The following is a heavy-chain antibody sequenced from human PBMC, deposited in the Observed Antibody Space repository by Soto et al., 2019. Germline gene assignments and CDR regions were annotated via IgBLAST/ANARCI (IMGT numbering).Heavy chain of an antibody. CDR3: ARVATIFGLVTHYLMDF. CDR2: INAGNGNT. J-gene: IGHJ6*02. CDR1: GYPFTSYA. V-gene: IGHV1-3*01. Sequence: ASVKVSCKASGYPFTSYAMHCVRQATGQRLEWMGWINAGNGNTKYSQKFPVRVTLTRDTPASTAYRELGXVRAEDKARYYCARVATIFGLVTHYLMDFGGRGSPVNVSS. D-gene: IGHD3-3*01.